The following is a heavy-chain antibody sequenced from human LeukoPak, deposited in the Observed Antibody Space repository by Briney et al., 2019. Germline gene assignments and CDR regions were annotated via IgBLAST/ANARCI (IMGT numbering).Heavy chain of an antibody. CDR2: IYYSGSIGSGKS. CDR3: VRHSDSGSSRSFGFCI. J-gene: IGHJ3*02. D-gene: IGHD1-26*01. V-gene: IGHV4-39*01. Sequence: SETLSLTCTVSGGSISSSSYYWGWIRQPPGKGLEWIGSIYYSGSIGSGKSSYNPPRQITVTMSVDTTRDQFALRMRSFAAADVYVCSCVRHSDSGSSRSFGFCIWGPGIMVTVSS. CDR1: GGSISSSSYY.